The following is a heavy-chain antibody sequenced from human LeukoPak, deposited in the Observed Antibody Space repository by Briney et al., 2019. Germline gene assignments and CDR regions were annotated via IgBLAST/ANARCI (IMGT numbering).Heavy chain of an antibody. CDR1: GFSFSSYA. Sequence: PGGSLRLSCAASGFSFSSYAMSWVRQAPGKELEWVTGITGGGGVTFYADSVKGRFTISRDNSKNTLYLQMNSLRGEDTAVYYCAKGAGFNPKSGYFEYWGQGTLVTVSS. J-gene: IGHJ4*02. CDR2: ITGGGGVT. CDR3: AKGAGFNPKSGYFEY. V-gene: IGHV3-23*01. D-gene: IGHD5-24*01.